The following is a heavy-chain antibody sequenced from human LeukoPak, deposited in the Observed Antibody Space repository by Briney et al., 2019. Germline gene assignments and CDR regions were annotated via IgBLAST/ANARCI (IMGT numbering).Heavy chain of an antibody. CDR2: IYHSGST. Sequence: SETLSLTCAVSGGSISSSNWWSWVRQPPGKGLEWIGEIYHSGSTNYNPSLKSRVTISVDTSKNQFSLKLSSVTAADTAVYYCARRGGLWWFSYFDYWGQGTLVTVSS. CDR3: ARRGGLWWFSYFDY. CDR1: GGSISSSNW. J-gene: IGHJ4*02. V-gene: IGHV4-4*02. D-gene: IGHD2-21*01.